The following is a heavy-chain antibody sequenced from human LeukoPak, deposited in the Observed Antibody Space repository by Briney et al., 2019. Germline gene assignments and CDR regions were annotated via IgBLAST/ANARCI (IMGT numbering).Heavy chain of an antibody. CDR3: AKDAGYGDSINWFDP. CDR2: ISGTSSYI. CDR1: GFTFSSYS. Sequence: GGSLRLSCAASGFTFSSYSMNWVRQAPGKGLEWVSSISGTSSYIYYADSVKGRFTISRDNSKNTLYLQMNTLRAEDTAVYYCAKDAGYGDSINWFDPWGQGTLVTVSS. D-gene: IGHD4-17*01. J-gene: IGHJ5*02. V-gene: IGHV3-21*01.